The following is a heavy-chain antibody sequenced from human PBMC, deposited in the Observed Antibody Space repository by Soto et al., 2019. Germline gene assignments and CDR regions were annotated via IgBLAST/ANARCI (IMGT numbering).Heavy chain of an antibody. D-gene: IGHD6-13*01. Sequence: QVQLVESGGGVVQPGRSLRLSCAASGFTFSSYGMHWVRQAPGKGLEWVAVIWYDGSNKYYADSVKGRFTISRDNSKNTLYLQMNSLRAEDTAVYYCAGGAAAGTWRFDHWGQGTLVTVSS. J-gene: IGHJ4*02. CDR3: AGGAAAGTWRFDH. CDR1: GFTFSSYG. CDR2: IWYDGSNK. V-gene: IGHV3-33*01.